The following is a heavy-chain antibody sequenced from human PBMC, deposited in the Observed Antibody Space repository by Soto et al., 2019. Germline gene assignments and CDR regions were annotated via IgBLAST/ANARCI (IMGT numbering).Heavy chain of an antibody. CDR3: ARALGYSYGNGFDP. Sequence: PSETLSLTCTVSGGSISSYYWSWIRQPPGKGLEWIGYIYYSGSTNYNPSLKSRVTISVDTSKNQFSLKLSSVTAADTAVYYCARALGYSYGNGFDPWGQGTLVTVSS. V-gene: IGHV4-59*01. CDR2: IYYSGST. CDR1: GGSISSYY. D-gene: IGHD5-18*01. J-gene: IGHJ5*02.